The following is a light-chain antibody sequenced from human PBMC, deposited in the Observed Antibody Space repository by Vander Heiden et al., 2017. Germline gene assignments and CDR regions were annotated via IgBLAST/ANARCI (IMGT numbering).Light chain of an antibody. J-gene: IGKJ1*01. CDR2: AAS. Sequence: DIQMTESPSSLSASVGDRVTITCRASQSISSYLNWYQQKPGKAPKLLIYAASSLQSGVPSRFSGSGFGIDFPLTISSRQPEDFATHYFQQSDSTPPWTFGQGTKVEIK. CDR1: QSISSY. V-gene: IGKV1-39*01. CDR3: QQSDSTPPWT.